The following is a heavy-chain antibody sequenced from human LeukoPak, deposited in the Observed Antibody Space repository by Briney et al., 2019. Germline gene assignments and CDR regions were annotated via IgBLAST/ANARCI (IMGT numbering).Heavy chain of an antibody. CDR3: ARHMLGGYNIYYFDY. CDR1: GGSISSSSCY. D-gene: IGHD5-24*01. V-gene: IGHV4-39*01. Sequence: PSETLSLTCTVSGGSISSSSCYWGWIRQPPGKGVEWIGSIYYSGSTYYNPSLKSRVTISVDTSKNQFSLKLSSVTAADTAVYYCARHMLGGYNIYYFDYWGQGTLVTVSS. J-gene: IGHJ4*02. CDR2: IYYSGST.